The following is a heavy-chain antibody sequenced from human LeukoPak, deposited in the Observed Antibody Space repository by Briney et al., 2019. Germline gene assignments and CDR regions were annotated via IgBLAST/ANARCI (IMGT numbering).Heavy chain of an antibody. CDR2: INTNSGGT. CDR3: ARVNIVVVPAAKGGAFDI. V-gene: IGHV1-2*02. J-gene: IGHJ3*02. CDR1: GYTFTGYY. Sequence: ASVKVSCKASGYTFTGYYMHWVRQAPGQGLEWMGWINTNSGGTNYAQKFQGRVTMTRDTSISTAYMELSRLRSDDTAVYYCARVNIVVVPAAKGGAFDIWGQGTMVTVSS. D-gene: IGHD2-2*01.